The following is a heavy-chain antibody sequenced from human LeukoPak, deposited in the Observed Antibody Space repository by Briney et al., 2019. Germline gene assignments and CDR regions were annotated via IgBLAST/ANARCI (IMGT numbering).Heavy chain of an antibody. CDR1: GFTFSSYA. D-gene: IGHD3-22*01. V-gene: IGHV3-23*01. CDR3: AEAPEWLLLRAEYFQH. Sequence: PGGSLRLSCAASGFTFSSYAISWVRQAPGKGLEWVSAISGSGGSTYYADSVKGRFTISRGNSKNTLYLQMNSLRAEDTAVYYCAEAPEWLLLRAEYFQHWGQGTLVTVSS. J-gene: IGHJ1*01. CDR2: ISGSGGST.